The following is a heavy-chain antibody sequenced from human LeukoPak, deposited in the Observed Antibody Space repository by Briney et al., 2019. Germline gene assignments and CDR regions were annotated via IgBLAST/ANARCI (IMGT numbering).Heavy chain of an antibody. V-gene: IGHV1-2*02. J-gene: IGHJ1*01. Sequence: ASVKVSCKASGSTFTGYYMHWVRQAPGQGLEWMGWINPNSGGTNYAQKFQGRVTMTRDTSISTAYMELSRLRSDDTAVYYCARLTRLGYGDYVEYFQHWGQGTLVTVSS. D-gene: IGHD4-17*01. CDR3: ARLTRLGYGDYVEYFQH. CDR2: INPNSGGT. CDR1: GSTFTGYY.